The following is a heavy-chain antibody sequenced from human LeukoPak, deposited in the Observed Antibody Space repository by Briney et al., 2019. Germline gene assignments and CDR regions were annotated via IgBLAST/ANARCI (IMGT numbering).Heavy chain of an antibody. J-gene: IGHJ4*02. D-gene: IGHD5-12*01. CDR2: INPNSGGT. CDR3: ARDLRGYSGYADYYFDY. V-gene: IGHV1-2*02. CDR1: GYTFTGYY. Sequence: ASVKVSCKASGYTFTGYYMHWVRQAPGQGLEWMGWINPNSGGTNYAQKFQGRVTMTRDTSISTAYMELSRLRSDDTAVYYCARDLRGYSGYADYYFDYSGQGTLVTVSS.